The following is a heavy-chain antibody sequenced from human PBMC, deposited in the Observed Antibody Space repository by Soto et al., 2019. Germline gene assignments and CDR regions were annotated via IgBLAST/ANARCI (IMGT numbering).Heavy chain of an antibody. CDR2: IRETGNT. V-gene: IGHV3-23*01. CDR1: GFTFSSCA. D-gene: IGHD1-26*01. CDR3: AKQQMGVIRALDY. Sequence: GGSLRLSCAASGFTFSSCAMSWVRQAPGKGLEWVSTIRETGNTYYADSVRGRFATSRDNSENTLYLQMSSLRAEDTAVYYCAKQQMGVIRALDYWGQGTLVTVSS. J-gene: IGHJ4*02.